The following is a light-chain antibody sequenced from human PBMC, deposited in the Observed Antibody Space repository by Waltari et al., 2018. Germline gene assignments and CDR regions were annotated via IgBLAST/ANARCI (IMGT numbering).Light chain of an antibody. CDR3: VAWDDSLNAYV. J-gene: IGLJ1*01. Sequence: QSVLTQPPSASGTPGQTVTISCSGSSSNIGTNSVNWYQQFPGQAPKLLIYRSSDRPSGVPERFSGSSSGPSASLAISGLQSEDEADYYCVAWDDSLNAYVFGTGTKVTVL. CDR2: RSS. CDR1: SSNIGTNS. V-gene: IGLV1-44*01.